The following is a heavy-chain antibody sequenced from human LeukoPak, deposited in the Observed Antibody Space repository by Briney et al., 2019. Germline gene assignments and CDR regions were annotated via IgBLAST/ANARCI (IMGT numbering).Heavy chain of an antibody. CDR3: ARGLGNDV. Sequence: PGGSLRLSCAASGFIFTNYWMSWVRQAPGKGLGWVANIKQDGIEKYYVDSVKGRFTVSRDNAKNSLYLQMYSLRAEDTAVYYCARGLGNDVWGQGTTVTVSS. V-gene: IGHV3-7*01. CDR1: GFIFTNYW. CDR2: IKQDGIEK. D-gene: IGHD7-27*01. J-gene: IGHJ6*02.